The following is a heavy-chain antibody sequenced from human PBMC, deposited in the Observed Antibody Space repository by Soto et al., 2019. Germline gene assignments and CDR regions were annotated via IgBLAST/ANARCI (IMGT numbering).Heavy chain of an antibody. Sequence: QVQLVESGGGVVQPGRSLRLSCAASGFTFSSYGMHWVRQAPGKGLEWVAVIWYDGSNKYYADSVKGRFTISRDNSKNTLYLQMNSLRAEDTAVYYCARGAQEAVAGISRFGMDVWGQGTTVTVSS. CDR1: GFTFSSYG. CDR2: IWYDGSNK. D-gene: IGHD6-19*01. CDR3: ARGAQEAVAGISRFGMDV. J-gene: IGHJ6*02. V-gene: IGHV3-33*01.